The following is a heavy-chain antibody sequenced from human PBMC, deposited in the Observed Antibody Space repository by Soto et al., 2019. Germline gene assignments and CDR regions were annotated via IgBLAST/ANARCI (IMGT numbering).Heavy chain of an antibody. CDR3: ARGAGVVIIGGFDP. CDR2: ISAYNGNT. D-gene: IGHD3-3*01. V-gene: IGHV1-18*01. J-gene: IGHJ5*02. CDR1: GYTFTSYG. Sequence: QVPLVQSGAEVKKPGASVKVSCKASGYTFTSYGISWVRQAPGQGLEWMGWISAYNGNTNYAQKPKGRVTMTTDPATSTAYMELRSLRSDDTAVYYCARGAGVVIIGGFDPWGQGTLVTVSS.